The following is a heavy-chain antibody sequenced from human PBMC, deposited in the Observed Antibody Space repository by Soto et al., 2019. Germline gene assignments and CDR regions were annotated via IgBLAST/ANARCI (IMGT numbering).Heavy chain of an antibody. J-gene: IGHJ4*02. CDR1: GFIFNNYG. Sequence: HPGGSLRLSCKASGFIFNNYGMSWVRQAPGKGLEWVSGISDSGDSTYYADSMRGRFTISRDNSKNTLYLQMNSLRPEDTAMYYCVKDLYRSSTMPCLDHWGQGALVTVSS. V-gene: IGHV3-23*01. CDR2: ISDSGDST. D-gene: IGHD2-2*01. CDR3: VKDLYRSSTMPCLDH.